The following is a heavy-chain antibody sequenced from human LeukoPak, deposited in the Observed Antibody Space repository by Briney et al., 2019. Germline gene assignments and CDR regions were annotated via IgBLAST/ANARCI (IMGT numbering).Heavy chain of an antibody. CDR3: TRCYDSSGSPDYYYYYYMDV. V-gene: IGHV3-73*01. D-gene: IGHD3-22*01. CDR1: GFTFSGSA. J-gene: IGHJ6*03. Sequence: PGGSLTLSCAASGFTFSGSAMHWVRQASGKGLEWVGRIRSKANSYATAYAASVKGRFTISRDDSKNTAYLQMNSLKTEDTAVYYCTRCYDSSGSPDYYYYYYMDVWGKGTTVTVSS. CDR2: IRSKANSYAT.